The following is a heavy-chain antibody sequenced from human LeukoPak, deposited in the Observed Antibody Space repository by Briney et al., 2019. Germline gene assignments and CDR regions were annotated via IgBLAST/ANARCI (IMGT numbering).Heavy chain of an antibody. CDR2: IKQDGNEK. V-gene: IGHV3-7*01. J-gene: IGHJ4*02. D-gene: IGHD6-6*01. CDR3: ARPSIAARPDY. Sequence: GGSLRLSCAASGFRFNTYWMSWVRQAPGKGLEWVANIKQDGNEKYYADSVKGRFTISRDNGKNSLYLQMNSLRAEDTAVYYCARPSIAARPDYWGQGTLVTVSS. CDR1: GFRFNTYW.